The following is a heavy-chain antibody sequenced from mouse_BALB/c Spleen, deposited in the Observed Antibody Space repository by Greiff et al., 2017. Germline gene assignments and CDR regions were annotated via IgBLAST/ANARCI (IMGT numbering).Heavy chain of an antibody. J-gene: IGHJ2*01. CDR3: ARGSYYYGSYFDY. Sequence: EVQRVESGGGLVKPGGSLKLSCAASGFTFSSYAMSWVRQTPEKRLEWVASISSGGSTYYPDSVKGRFTISRDNARNILYLQMSSLRSEDTAMYYCARGSYYYGSYFDYWGQGTTLTVSS. CDR1: GFTFSSYA. D-gene: IGHD1-1*01. V-gene: IGHV5-6-5*01. CDR2: ISSGGST.